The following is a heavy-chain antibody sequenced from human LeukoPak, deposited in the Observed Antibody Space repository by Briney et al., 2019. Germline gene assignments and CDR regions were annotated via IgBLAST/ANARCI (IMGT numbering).Heavy chain of an antibody. CDR1: GFTFSSYS. J-gene: IGHJ5*02. CDR2: ISSSSSYI. CDR3: ARGKTVTTLPSWFDP. V-gene: IGHV3-21*01. Sequence: GGSLRLSCAASGFTFSSYSMNWVRQAPGKGLEWVSSISSSSSYIYYADSVKGRFTISRDNAKNSLYLQMNSLRAEDTAVYYCARGKTVTTLPSWFDPWGQGTLVIVSS. D-gene: IGHD4-17*01.